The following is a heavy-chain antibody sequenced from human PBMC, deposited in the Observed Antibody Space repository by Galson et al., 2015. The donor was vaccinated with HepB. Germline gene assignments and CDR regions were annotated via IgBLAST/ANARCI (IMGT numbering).Heavy chain of an antibody. Sequence: SLRLSCAASGFTFTTYAMSWVRQAPGKGLEWVSAISGSGGSTHYGDSVKGRFTISRDNSKNTLHLQMNSLRAEDTAVYYCAKEWYSSSSGYFDLWGRGTLVSVSS. CDR1: GFTFTTYA. CDR2: ISGSGGST. CDR3: AKEWYSSSSGYFDL. V-gene: IGHV3-23*01. D-gene: IGHD6-6*01. J-gene: IGHJ2*01.